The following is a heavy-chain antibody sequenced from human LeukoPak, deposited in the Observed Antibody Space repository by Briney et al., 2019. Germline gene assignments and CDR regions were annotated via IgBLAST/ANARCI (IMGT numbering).Heavy chain of an antibody. J-gene: IGHJ4*02. CDR3: ARDRSGYTFDD. CDR1: GFTFSSYS. D-gene: IGHD5-18*01. Sequence: PGGSLRLSCAASGFTFSSYSMNWVREAPGKGLEWVSSISAPGNYIFYADSVKGRFTISRDNAKNSLYLKMNSMKAEDTAVYYCARDRSGYTFDDWGQGTLVTVSS. V-gene: IGHV3-21*01. CDR2: ISAPGNYI.